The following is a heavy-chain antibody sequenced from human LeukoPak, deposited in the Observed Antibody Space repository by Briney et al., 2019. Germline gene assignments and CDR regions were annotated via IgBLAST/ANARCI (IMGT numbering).Heavy chain of an antibody. Sequence: PSETLSLTCTVCGGSISSYYWRWIRQPPGKGREGGGYIYYSGSTNYTPSLKSRVTISVDTSKNHFSLKLSSVTAADTAVYYCARARGSYFPGWYFDLWGRGTLVTVSS. CDR3: ARARGSYFPGWYFDL. CDR2: IYYSGST. V-gene: IGHV4-59*13. CDR1: GGSISSYY. D-gene: IGHD1-26*01. J-gene: IGHJ2*01.